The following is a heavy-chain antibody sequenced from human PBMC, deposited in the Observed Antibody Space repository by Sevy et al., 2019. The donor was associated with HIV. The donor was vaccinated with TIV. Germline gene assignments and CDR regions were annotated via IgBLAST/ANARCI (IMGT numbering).Heavy chain of an antibody. J-gene: IGHJ4*02. D-gene: IGHD3-22*01. CDR1: GFTFSSHA. V-gene: IGHV3-23*01. CDR3: SKPIYFYDNSGYSGDY. Sequence: GCLRLSCVASGFTFSSHAMNWVRQVPGKGLEWVSSIGTNGDGRYYADSVKGRFTISRDNSKSTLYLQMNSLRAEDTALYYCSKPIYFYDNSGYSGDYWGQGIRVTVSS. CDR2: IGTNGDGR.